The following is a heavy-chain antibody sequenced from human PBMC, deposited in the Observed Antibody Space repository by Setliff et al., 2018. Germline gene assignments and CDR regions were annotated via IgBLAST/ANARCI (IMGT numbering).Heavy chain of an antibody. J-gene: IGHJ4*02. D-gene: IGHD3-16*02. CDR1: GFTFRDYG. Sequence: GGSLRLSCAASGFTFRDYGMHWVRQAPGKGLEWVAVIWFDGNIKHYADSVKGRCTISRDNSKNTLYLEMSSLRPEDTAVYYCAKVIGGYPPKPSDYWGQGTLVTVSS. CDR2: IWFDGNIK. V-gene: IGHV3-33*03. CDR3: AKVIGGYPPKPSDY.